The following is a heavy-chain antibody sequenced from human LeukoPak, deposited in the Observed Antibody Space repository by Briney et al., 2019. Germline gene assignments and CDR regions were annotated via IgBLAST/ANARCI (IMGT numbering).Heavy chain of an antibody. D-gene: IGHD3-22*01. CDR3: ARVRYYYDSSDY. J-gene: IGHJ4*02. CDR1: GYTFTSYD. CDR2: MNPNSGNT. Sequence: ASVKVSCKASGYTFTSYDINWVRQATGQGLEWMGWMNPNSGNTGYAQKFQGRVTMTRNTSISTAYMDLSSLRSEDTAVYYCARVRYYYDSSDYWGQGTLVTVSS. V-gene: IGHV1-8*01.